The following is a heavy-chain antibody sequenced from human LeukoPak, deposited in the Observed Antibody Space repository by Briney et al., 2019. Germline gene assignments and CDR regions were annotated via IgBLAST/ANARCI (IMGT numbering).Heavy chain of an antibody. CDR2: ISSSSSYI. CDR3: ARARYSGCDSAFDI. V-gene: IGHV3-21*01. CDR1: GFTFSSYS. Sequence: GGSLRLSCAASGFTFSSYSMNWVRQAPGKGLEWVSSISSSSSYIYYADSVKGRFTISRDNAKNSLYLQMNSLRAEDTAVYYCARARYSGCDSAFDIWGQGTMVTVSS. J-gene: IGHJ3*02. D-gene: IGHD5-12*01.